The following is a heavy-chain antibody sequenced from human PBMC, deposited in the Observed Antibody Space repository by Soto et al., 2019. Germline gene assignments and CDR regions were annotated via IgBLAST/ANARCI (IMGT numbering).Heavy chain of an antibody. D-gene: IGHD3-9*01. CDR2: ISYDGSNK. CDR1: GFTFSSYG. CDR3: AKGKEYYDILTGYGEYYFDY. Sequence: GGSLRLSCAASGFTFSSYGMHWVRQAPGKGLEWVAVISYDGSNKYYADSVKGRFTNSRDNSKNTLYLQMNSLRAEDTAVYYCAKGKEYYDILTGYGEYYFDYWGQGTLVTVSS. V-gene: IGHV3-30*18. J-gene: IGHJ4*02.